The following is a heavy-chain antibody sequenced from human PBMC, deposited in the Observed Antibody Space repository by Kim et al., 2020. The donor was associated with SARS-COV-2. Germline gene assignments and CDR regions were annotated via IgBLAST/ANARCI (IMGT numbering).Heavy chain of an antibody. CDR3: ARKIDGSGSPFDY. CDR2: IIPIFGTA. J-gene: IGHJ4*02. D-gene: IGHD3-10*01. Sequence: SVKVSCKASGGTFSSYAISWVRQAPGQGLEWMGGIIPIFGTANNAQKFQGRVTITADESTSTAYMELSSLRSEDTAVYYCARKIDGSGSPFDYWGQGTLVTVSS. V-gene: IGHV1-69*13. CDR1: GGTFSSYA.